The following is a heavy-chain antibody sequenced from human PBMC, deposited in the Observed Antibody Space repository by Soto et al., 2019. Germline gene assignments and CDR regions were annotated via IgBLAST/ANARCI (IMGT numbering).Heavy chain of an antibody. Sequence: EVQPLESGGGLVQPGGSLRLSCAGSGFTFSTYAMAWVRQAPGKALEWVSTISDSGSNTHYVDSVEGRFTISRDNSKSTVFLHMNSLRADDSAVYYCARDVGGSSLFDYWGQGTLVTVSS. V-gene: IGHV3-23*01. J-gene: IGHJ4*02. CDR3: ARDVGGSSLFDY. CDR2: ISDSGSNT. D-gene: IGHD1-26*01. CDR1: GFTFSTYA.